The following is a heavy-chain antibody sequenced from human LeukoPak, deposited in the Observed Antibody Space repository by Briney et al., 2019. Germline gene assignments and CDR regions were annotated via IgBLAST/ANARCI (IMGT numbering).Heavy chain of an antibody. CDR1: GGTFSSYA. J-gene: IGHJ4*02. V-gene: IGHV1-69*04. CDR2: IIPILGIA. D-gene: IGHD2-15*01. Sequence: TVKVSCKASGGTFSSYAISWVRQAPGQGLEWMGRIIPILGIANYAQKFQGRVTITADKSTSTAYMELSSLRSEDTAVYYCARGLTVVAAFVDYWGQGTLVTVSS. CDR3: ARGLTVVAAFVDY.